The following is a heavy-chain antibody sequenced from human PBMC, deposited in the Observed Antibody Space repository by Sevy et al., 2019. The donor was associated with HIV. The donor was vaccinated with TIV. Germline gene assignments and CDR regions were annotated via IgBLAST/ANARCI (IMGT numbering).Heavy chain of an antibody. V-gene: IGHV1-18*04. Sequence: ASVKVSCKASGYTFTSYGSSWVRQAPGQGLEWMGWISAYNGNTNYAQKLQGRVTMTTDTSTSTAYMELRSLRSDDTAVYYCTHFGVLPYYFDYWGQGTLVTVSS. CDR2: ISAYNGNT. CDR1: GYTFTSYG. D-gene: IGHD3-3*01. J-gene: IGHJ4*02. CDR3: THFGVLPYYFDY.